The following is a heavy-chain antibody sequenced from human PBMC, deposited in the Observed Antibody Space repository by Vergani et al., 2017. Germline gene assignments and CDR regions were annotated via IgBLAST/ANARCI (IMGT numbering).Heavy chain of an antibody. V-gene: IGHV3-33*01. J-gene: IGHJ6*03. Sequence: QVQLVESGGGVVQPGRSLRLSCAASGFTFSSYGMHWVRQAPGKGLEWVAVIWYDGSNKYYADSVKGRFTISRDNSKNTLYLQMNSLRAEDTAVYYCARDHVIMAVYDMDVWGKGTTVTVAS. CDR1: GFTFSSYG. CDR3: ARDHVIMAVYDMDV. D-gene: IGHD2-8*01. CDR2: IWYDGSNK.